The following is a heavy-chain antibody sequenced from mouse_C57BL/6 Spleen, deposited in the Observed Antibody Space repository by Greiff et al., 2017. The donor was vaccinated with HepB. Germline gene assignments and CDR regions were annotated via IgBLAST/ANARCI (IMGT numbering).Heavy chain of an antibody. CDR1: GYSFTGYY. Sequence: EVKLQESGPELVKPGASVKISCKASGYSFTGYYMNWVKQSPEKSLEWIGEINPSTGGTTYNQKFKAKATLTVDKSSSTAYMQLKSLTSEDSAVYYCAREGDGYYFDYWGQGTTLTVSS. D-gene: IGHD2-3*01. V-gene: IGHV1-42*01. J-gene: IGHJ2*01. CDR3: AREGDGYYFDY. CDR2: INPSTGGT.